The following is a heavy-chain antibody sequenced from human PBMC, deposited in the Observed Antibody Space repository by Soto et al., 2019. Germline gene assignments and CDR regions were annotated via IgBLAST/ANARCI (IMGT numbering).Heavy chain of an antibody. CDR2: ISGSGSFT. CDR3: AKIPTGSGSSKFDY. J-gene: IGHJ4*02. V-gene: IGHV3-23*01. CDR1: VFTFRTYA. D-gene: IGHD3-10*01. Sequence: GGTLRLSCAASVFTFRTYAMNWVRQARGKGLEWISAISGSGSFTHYAESVRGRFTISRDNSQNQLYLQMNNLRGDDTAMYYCAKIPTGSGSSKFDYWGQGIQVTVSS.